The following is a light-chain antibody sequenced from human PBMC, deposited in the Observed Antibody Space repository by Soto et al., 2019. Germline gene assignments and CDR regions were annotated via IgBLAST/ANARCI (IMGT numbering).Light chain of an antibody. J-gene: IGKJ2*01. CDR3: QQANSFPFT. Sequence: DIQMTQSPSSVSASVGDRVTITCRASQSISNWLAWYQQKAGKAPNLLIYGASTLQSGVPSRFSGSQSGTDFTLTISSLQPEDFATYYCQQANSFPFTFGQGTNLEIK. CDR1: QSISNW. CDR2: GAS. V-gene: IGKV1-12*01.